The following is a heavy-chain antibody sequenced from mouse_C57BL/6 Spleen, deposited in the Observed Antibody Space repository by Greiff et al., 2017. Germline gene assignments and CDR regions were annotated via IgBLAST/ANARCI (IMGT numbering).Heavy chain of an antibody. CDR2: ILPGSGST. V-gene: IGHV1-9*01. J-gene: IGHJ1*03. Sequence: QVQLQQSGAELMKPGASVKLSCKATGYTFTGYWIEWVKQRPGHGLEWIGEILPGSGSTNYNEKFKGKATFTADTSSNTAYMQLSSLTTEDSAIYYGARRQHYSNDVGWYFDVWGTGTTVTVSS. CDR3: ARRQHYSNDVGWYFDV. D-gene: IGHD2-12*01. CDR1: GYTFTGYW.